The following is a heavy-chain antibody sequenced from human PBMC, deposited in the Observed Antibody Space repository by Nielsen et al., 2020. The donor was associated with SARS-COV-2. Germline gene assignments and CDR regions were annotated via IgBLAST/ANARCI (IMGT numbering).Heavy chain of an antibody. CDR3: ARDTYDA. CDR2: ISSGGTTI. J-gene: IGHJ5*02. D-gene: IGHD3-3*01. Sequence: VRQMPGKGLEWVSSISSGGTTIYYADSVRGRFTISRDNAKNSVFLEMNSLRVDDTAVYFCARDTYDAWGQGTPVTVSS. V-gene: IGHV3-11*04.